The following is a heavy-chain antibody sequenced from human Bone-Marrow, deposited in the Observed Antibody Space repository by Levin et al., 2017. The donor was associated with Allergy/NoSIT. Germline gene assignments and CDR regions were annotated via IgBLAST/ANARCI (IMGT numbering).Heavy chain of an antibody. CDR1: GFTFTSYG. Sequence: GGSLRLSCAASGFTFTSYGMHWVRQAPGKGLEWVAVIWYSGSRQYYGESVKGRFTISRDSSKNTLFLQMNNLTVEDTAIYFCARDIGYEATFYGLDVWGQGTTVTVSS. CDR2: IWYSGSRQ. V-gene: IGHV3-33*01. J-gene: IGHJ6*02. CDR3: ARDIGYEATFYGLDV. D-gene: IGHD5-12*01.